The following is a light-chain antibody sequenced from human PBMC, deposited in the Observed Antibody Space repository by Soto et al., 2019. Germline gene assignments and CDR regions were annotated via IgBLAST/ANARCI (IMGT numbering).Light chain of an antibody. CDR3: MQALQTRVT. Sequence: DIVMTQSPLSLPVTPGEPASISCRSSQSLLHSNGYNYLDWYLQKPGQSPQLLIYLGSNRASGVADRFSGSGSGTDFTLKISRVEDEDVGVYYCMQALQTRVTFGQGTKLEIK. CDR2: LGS. V-gene: IGKV2-28*01. J-gene: IGKJ2*01. CDR1: QSLLHSNGYNY.